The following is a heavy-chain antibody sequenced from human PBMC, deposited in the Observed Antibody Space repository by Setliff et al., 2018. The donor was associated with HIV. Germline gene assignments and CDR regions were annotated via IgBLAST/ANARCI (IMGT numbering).Heavy chain of an antibody. V-gene: IGHV4-4*08. J-gene: IGHJ2*01. CDR3: ARAAYSGAYLWEPATDL. D-gene: IGHD1-26*01. CDR2: IYTSGKT. CDR1: GDSISSYY. Sequence: SETLSLTCTVSGDSISSYYWSWIRRPPGKGLEWIGYIYTSGKTHYSPSLKSRITISADTSKNQLSLNLSSVTAADTAVYYCARAAYSGAYLWEPATDLWGRGTLVTVSS.